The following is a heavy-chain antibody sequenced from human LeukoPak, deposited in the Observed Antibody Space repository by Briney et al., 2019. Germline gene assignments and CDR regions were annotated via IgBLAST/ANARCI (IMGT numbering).Heavy chain of an antibody. CDR1: GGSISTYY. Sequence: SETLSLTCTVSGGSISTYYWSWIRQPPGKGLEWIAYIYYSGSTNYNPSLKSRVTISVDTSKNQFSLNLRSVTAADTAVYYCARGPGSYSCLYGMDVWGQGTTVTVSS. CDR2: IYYSGST. J-gene: IGHJ6*02. CDR3: ARGPGSYSCLYGMDV. V-gene: IGHV4-59*08. D-gene: IGHD1-26*01.